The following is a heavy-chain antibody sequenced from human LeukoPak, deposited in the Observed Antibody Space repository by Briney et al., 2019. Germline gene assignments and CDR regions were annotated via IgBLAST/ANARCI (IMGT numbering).Heavy chain of an antibody. J-gene: IGHJ4*02. D-gene: IGHD3-22*01. CDR1: GFTFSSHS. CDR3: ARGAYYYED. V-gene: IGHV3-48*01. Sequence: GGSLRLSCAASGFTFSSHSMNWVRQAPGKGLEWVSYISSSSSTIYYADSVKGRFTISRVNAKNSLYLQMNSLRAEDTAVYYCARGAYYYEDWGQGTLVTVSS. CDR2: ISSSSSTI.